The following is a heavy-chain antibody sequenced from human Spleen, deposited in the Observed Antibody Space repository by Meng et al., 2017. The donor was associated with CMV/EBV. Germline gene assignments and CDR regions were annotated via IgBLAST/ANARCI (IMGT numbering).Heavy chain of an antibody. CDR1: GGAISTSYV. V-gene: IGHV4-4*01. Sequence: CAVSGGAISTSYVWGWVRQPPGKRTEWIGEIYHSGSTNYNPSLTSRVTMSVDKSKNEFSLKLNSLTAADTAVYFCARTHSMHYGHFDSWGQGALVTVSS. J-gene: IGHJ4*02. CDR3: ARTHSMHYGHFDS. D-gene: IGHD4-17*01. CDR2: IYHSGST.